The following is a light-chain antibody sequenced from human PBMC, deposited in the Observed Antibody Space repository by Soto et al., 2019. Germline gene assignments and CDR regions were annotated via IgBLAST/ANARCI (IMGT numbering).Light chain of an antibody. CDR2: DAS. V-gene: IGKV3-11*01. CDR3: QQRSNWPIT. Sequence: EIVLTQSPATLSLSPWEKATLSCWASQSVGTYLAWYQQKVGQAPRLLIYDASNRATGIPARFSGSGSGTDFTLTISSLEPEDFAVYYCQQRSNWPITFGQGTRLEIK. J-gene: IGKJ5*01. CDR1: QSVGTY.